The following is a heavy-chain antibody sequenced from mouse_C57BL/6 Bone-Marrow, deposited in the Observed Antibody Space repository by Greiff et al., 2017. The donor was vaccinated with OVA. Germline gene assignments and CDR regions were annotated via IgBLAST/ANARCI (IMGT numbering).Heavy chain of an antibody. CDR1: GFTFSDYY. V-gene: IGHV5-16*01. CDR3: ARDRENNYGSSYWYIDV. J-gene: IGHJ1*03. D-gene: IGHD1-1*01. Sequence: EVQLVESEGGLVQPGSSMKLSCTASGFTFSDYYMAWVRQVPEKGLEWVANINYDGSSTYYLDSLKSRFIISRDNAQNILYLQMSSLKSECTDTYYCARDRENNYGSSYWYIDVWGTGATVTVSS. CDR2: INYDGSST.